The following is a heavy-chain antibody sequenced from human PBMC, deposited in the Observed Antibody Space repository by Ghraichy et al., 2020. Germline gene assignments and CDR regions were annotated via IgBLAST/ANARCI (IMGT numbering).Heavy chain of an antibody. CDR3: ASQDCSSTTCLDY. J-gene: IGHJ4*02. V-gene: IGHV3-48*02. CDR2: ISSSSSSI. CDR1: GFTFSAHR. D-gene: IGHD2-2*01. Sequence: GSLRLSCAVSGFTFSAHRMNWVRQAPGKGLEWVSYISSSSSSIYYADSVKGRFTVSRDNAKNSLFLQMNSLRDEDTAVYYCASQDCSSTTCLDYWGQGTLVTVSS.